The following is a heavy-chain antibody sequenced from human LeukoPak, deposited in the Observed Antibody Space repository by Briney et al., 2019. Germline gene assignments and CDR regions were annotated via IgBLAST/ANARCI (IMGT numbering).Heavy chain of an antibody. D-gene: IGHD6-13*01. V-gene: IGHV4-34*01. CDR2: INHSGST. CDR3: ARGPGYGSSSWYRFDP. Sequence: PSETLSLTCAVYGGSFSGYYWSWIRQPPGMGLEWIGEINHSGSTNYNPSLKSRVTISVDTSKNQFSLKLSSVTAADTAVYYCARGPGYGSSSWYRFDPWGQGTLVTVSS. J-gene: IGHJ5*02. CDR1: GGSFSGYY.